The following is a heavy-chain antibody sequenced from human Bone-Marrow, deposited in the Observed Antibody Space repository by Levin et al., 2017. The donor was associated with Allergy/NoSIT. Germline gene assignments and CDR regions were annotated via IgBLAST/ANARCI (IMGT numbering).Heavy chain of an antibody. Sequence: GGSLRLSCAASGFTFSSYWMSWVRQAPGKGLEWVANIKQDGSEKYYVDSVKGRFTISRDNAKNSLYLQMNSLRAEDTAVYYCARDDTYYFRGATRTGGNYYGMDVWGQGTTVTVSS. CDR3: ARDDTYYFRGATRTGGNYYGMDV. J-gene: IGHJ6*02. D-gene: IGHD3-10*02. CDR2: IKQDGSEK. V-gene: IGHV3-7*01. CDR1: GFTFSSYW.